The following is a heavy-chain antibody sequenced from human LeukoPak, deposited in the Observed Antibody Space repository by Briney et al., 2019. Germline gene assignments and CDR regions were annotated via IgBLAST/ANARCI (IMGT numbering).Heavy chain of an antibody. Sequence: SETLSLTCTVSGDSISGYYWNWIRQPAGKGLEWVGRISTRGNTNYNPSLKSRATISLDTSKNQFSLKLTSVTAADTAVYHCAGPYDSSGYYYNDAFDIWGQGTMVTVSS. D-gene: IGHD3-22*01. CDR2: ISTRGNT. CDR1: GDSISGYY. V-gene: IGHV4-4*07. CDR3: AGPYDSSGYYYNDAFDI. J-gene: IGHJ3*02.